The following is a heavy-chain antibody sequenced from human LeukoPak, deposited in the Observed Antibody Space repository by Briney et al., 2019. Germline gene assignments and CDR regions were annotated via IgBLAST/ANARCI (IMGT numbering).Heavy chain of an antibody. D-gene: IGHD5-24*01. CDR1: GFTFSSYG. V-gene: IGHV3-30*02. CDR3: ARDSAEWLQFGAFDI. J-gene: IGHJ3*02. CDR2: IRYDGSNK. Sequence: GGSLRLSCAASGFTFSSYGMHWVRQAPGKGLEWVAFIRYDGSNKYYADSVKGRFTISRDNSKSTLYLQMNSLRAEDTAVYYCARDSAEWLQFGAFDIWGQGTMVTVSS.